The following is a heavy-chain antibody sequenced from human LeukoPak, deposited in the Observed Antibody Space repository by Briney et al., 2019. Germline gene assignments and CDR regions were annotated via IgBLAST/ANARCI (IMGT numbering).Heavy chain of an antibody. Sequence: ASVKVSCKASGYTFTNYDINWVRQAPGQGLEWMGWISAYNGNTNYAQKLQGRVTMTTDTSTSTAYMELRSLRSDDTAVYYCARDNRGSSSWRSFFDYWGQGTLVTVSS. CDR3: ARDNRGSSSWRSFFDY. J-gene: IGHJ4*02. CDR2: ISAYNGNT. V-gene: IGHV1-18*01. CDR1: GYTFTNYD. D-gene: IGHD6-13*01.